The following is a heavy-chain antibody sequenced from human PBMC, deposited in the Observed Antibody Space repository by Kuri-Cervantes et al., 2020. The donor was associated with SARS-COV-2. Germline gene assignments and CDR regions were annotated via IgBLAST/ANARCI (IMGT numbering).Heavy chain of an antibody. CDR1: GGSISSSSYY. V-gene: IGHV4-39*07. CDR2: IYYSGST. D-gene: IGHD1-14*01. J-gene: IGHJ4*02. Sequence: GSLRLSCTVSGGSISSSSYYWGWIRQPPGKGLEWIGSIYYSGSTYYNPSLESRVTISVDTSKNQFSLKLSSVTAADTAVYYCARDVYAHFDYWGQGTLVTCAS. CDR3: ARDVYAHFDY.